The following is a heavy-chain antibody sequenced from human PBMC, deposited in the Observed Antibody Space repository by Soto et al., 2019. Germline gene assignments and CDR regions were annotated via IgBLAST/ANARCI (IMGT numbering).Heavy chain of an antibody. Sequence: EVRLVESGGVVVQPGGSLRLSCAASGFTFDDFAMHWVRQVAGKGLEWVALITWDGHKTYYSDSVKGRFTISRDNNKNSLFLQMTSLRTEDTALYYCAQDHRYSGGSDYYHYGMDVWGQGTPVTVSS. D-gene: IGHD1-26*01. CDR3: AQDHRYSGGSDYYHYGMDV. J-gene: IGHJ6*02. V-gene: IGHV3-43*01. CDR1: GFTFDDFA. CDR2: ITWDGHKT.